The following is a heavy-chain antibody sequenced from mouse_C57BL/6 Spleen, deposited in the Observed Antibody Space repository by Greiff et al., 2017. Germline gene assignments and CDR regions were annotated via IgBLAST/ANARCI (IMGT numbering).Heavy chain of an antibody. V-gene: IGHV1-5*01. CDR1: GYTFTSYW. Sequence: VQLKQSGTVLARPGASVKMSCKTSGYTFTSYWMHWVKQRPGQGLEWIGAIYPGNSDTSYNQKFKGKAKLTAVTSASTAYMERSSLTNEDSAVYYCTREMNYDWYFDYWGQGTTLTVSS. J-gene: IGHJ2*01. CDR3: TREMNYDWYFDY. CDR2: IYPGNSDT. D-gene: IGHD2-4*01.